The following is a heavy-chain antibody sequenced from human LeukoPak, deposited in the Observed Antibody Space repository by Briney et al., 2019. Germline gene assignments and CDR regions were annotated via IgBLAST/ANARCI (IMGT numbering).Heavy chain of an antibody. CDR1: GFTFSSYA. CDR2: ISYDGSNK. CDR3: ARGDGGLYYFDY. Sequence: GGSLRLPCAASGFTFSSYAMHWVRQAPGKGLEWVAVISYDGSNKYYADSVKGRFTISRDNSKNTLYLQMNSLRAEDTAVYYCARGDGGLYYFDYWGQGTLVTVSS. D-gene: IGHD2-8*02. J-gene: IGHJ4*02. V-gene: IGHV3-30-3*01.